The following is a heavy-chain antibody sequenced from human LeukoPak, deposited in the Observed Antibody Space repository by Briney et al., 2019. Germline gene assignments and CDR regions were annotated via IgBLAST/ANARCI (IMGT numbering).Heavy chain of an antibody. J-gene: IGHJ4*02. V-gene: IGHV5-51*01. D-gene: IGHD6-6*01. CDR1: GYSFISHW. CDR3: ASQIYSSSSFDY. Sequence: GESLKISCKASGYSFISHWIGWVRQMPGRGLEWVGIIYPADSGTRYSPSFQGHVGISADKSISTAYLQWSSLQASDTAMYYCASQIYSSSSFDYWGQGTLVTVSS. CDR2: IYPADSGT.